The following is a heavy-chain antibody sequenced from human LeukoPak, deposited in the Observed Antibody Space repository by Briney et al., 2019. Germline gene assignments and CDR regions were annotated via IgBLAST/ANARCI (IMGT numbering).Heavy chain of an antibody. J-gene: IGHJ3*01. D-gene: IGHD3-22*01. CDR1: GFTFDDYA. CDR3: ARPYYFDSSGYYYS. CDR2: ISWNSGSI. Sequence: GRSLRLSCAASGFTFDDYAMHWVRQAPGKGLEWVSGISWNSGSIGYADSVKGRFTISRDNAKNSLYLQMNSLRAEDTAVYYCARPYYFDSSGYYYSWGQGTMVTVSS. V-gene: IGHV3-9*01.